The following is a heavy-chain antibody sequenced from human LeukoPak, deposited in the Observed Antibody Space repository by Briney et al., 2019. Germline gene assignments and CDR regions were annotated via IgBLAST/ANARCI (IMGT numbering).Heavy chain of an antibody. CDR3: ARDGYGNNYMDV. V-gene: IGHV3-53*01. CDR1: GFTVSGNF. D-gene: IGHD5-18*01. Sequence: PGGSLRLPCAASGFTVSGNFMSWVRQAPGKGLEWVSVIYSGGTTYYADSVRGRFTISRDNSKNTLYLQMNSLRAEDTAVYYCARDGYGNNYMDVWGKGTTVTVSS. J-gene: IGHJ6*03. CDR2: IYSGGTT.